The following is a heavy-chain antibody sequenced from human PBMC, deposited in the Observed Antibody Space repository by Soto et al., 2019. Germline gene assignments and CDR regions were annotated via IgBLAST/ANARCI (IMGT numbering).Heavy chain of an antibody. CDR2: ISAYNGNT. Sequence: ASVKVSCKASGYTFTSSGISWVRQAPGQGLEWMGWISAYNGNTNYAQKLQGRVTMTTDTSTSTAYMELRSLRSDDTAVYYCARDPPYHPEFDYWGQGTLVTVSS. CDR1: GYTFTSSG. V-gene: IGHV1-18*01. CDR3: ARDPPYHPEFDY. J-gene: IGHJ4*02.